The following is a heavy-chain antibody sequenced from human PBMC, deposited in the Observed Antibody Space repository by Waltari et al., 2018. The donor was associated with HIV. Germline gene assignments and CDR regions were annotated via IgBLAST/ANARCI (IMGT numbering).Heavy chain of an antibody. CDR3: ARGGGYSSSYYFDY. Sequence: QVQLVESGGGVVQPGRSLRLSCAASGLTFSGCAMHWVRQAPGKGLEWVAVISDDGSNKYSADSVKGRFTISRDNSKNTLYLQMNSLRAEDTAVYYCARGGGYSSSYYFDYWGQGTLVTVSS. D-gene: IGHD5-12*01. J-gene: IGHJ4*02. V-gene: IGHV3-30-3*01. CDR2: ISDDGSNK. CDR1: GLTFSGCA.